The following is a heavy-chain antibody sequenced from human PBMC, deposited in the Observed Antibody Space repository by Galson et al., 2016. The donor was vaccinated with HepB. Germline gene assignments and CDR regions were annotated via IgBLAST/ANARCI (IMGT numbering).Heavy chain of an antibody. D-gene: IGHD5-24*01. CDR2: IRSSGSFI. CDR3: ARDLNSVLQFPPAYGMDV. V-gene: IGHV3-21*01. CDR1: GFTFSNYT. J-gene: IGHJ6*02. Sequence: SLRLSCAASGFTFSNYTMNWVRQAPGKGLEWVSSIRSSGSFIYYVDSVKGRFTISRDNAKNSLYLQMNSLRAEDTAVYYRARDLNSVLQFPPAYGMDVWGQGTTVTVSS.